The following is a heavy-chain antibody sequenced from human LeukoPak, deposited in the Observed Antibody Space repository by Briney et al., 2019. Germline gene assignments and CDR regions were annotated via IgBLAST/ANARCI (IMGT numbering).Heavy chain of an antibody. CDR3: ARVNRRIDAFDI. J-gene: IGHJ3*02. Sequence: SETLSLTCTVSGGSISSSDYYWSWIRQPPGKGLEWIGYIYYSGSTYYNPSLKGRVTISVDTSKNQFSLKLSSVTAADTAVYYCARVNRRIDAFDIWGQGTMVTVSS. D-gene: IGHD1-14*01. V-gene: IGHV4-30-4*01. CDR2: IYYSGST. CDR1: GGSISSSDYY.